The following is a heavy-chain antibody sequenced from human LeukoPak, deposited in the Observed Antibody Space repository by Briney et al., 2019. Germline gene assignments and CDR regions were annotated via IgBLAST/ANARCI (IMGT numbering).Heavy chain of an antibody. D-gene: IGHD3-9*01. Sequence: SETLSLTCTVSGGSISSGDYYWSWIRQPPGKGLEWIGYIYHSGSTYYNPSLKSRVTISVDTSKNQFSLKLSSVTAADTAVYYCATMTGYYYYYYMDVWGKGTTVTVSS. CDR1: GGSISSGDYY. CDR2: IYHSGST. CDR3: ATMTGYYYYYYMDV. V-gene: IGHV4-30-4*08. J-gene: IGHJ6*03.